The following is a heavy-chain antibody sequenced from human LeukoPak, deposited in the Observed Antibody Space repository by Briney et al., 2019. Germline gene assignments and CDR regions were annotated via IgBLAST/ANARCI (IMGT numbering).Heavy chain of an antibody. J-gene: IGHJ4*02. D-gene: IGHD2-2*01. V-gene: IGHV3-11*01. CDR1: GFTFSDYY. Sequence: GGSLRLSCAASGFTFSDYYMSWIRQAPGKGLEWVSYISSSGSTIYYADSVKGRFTISRDNAKNSLYLQVNSLRAEDTAVYYCARGQSIVVVPAATRDRGRPDYWGQGTLVTVSS. CDR2: ISSSGSTI. CDR3: ARGQSIVVVPAATRDRGRPDY.